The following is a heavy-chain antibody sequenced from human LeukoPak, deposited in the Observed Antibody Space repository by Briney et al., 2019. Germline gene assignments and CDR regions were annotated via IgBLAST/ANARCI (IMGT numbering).Heavy chain of an antibody. V-gene: IGHV3-74*01. CDR3: AKDFTGYSDI. CDR2: INPDGGIT. D-gene: IGHD5-12*01. CDR1: EFSLSNYW. Sequence: GGSLRLSCVDSEFSLSNYWVHWVRQPPGKGLVWVARINPDGGITNYADSVRGRFTISRDNAKNTLYLQMNSLRAEDTAVYYCAKDFTGYSDIWGQGTLVTVSS. J-gene: IGHJ4*02.